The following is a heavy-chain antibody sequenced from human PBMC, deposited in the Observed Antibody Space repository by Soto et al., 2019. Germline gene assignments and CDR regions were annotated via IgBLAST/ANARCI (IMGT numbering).Heavy chain of an antibody. D-gene: IGHD2-2*01. CDR1: GYTFTSYG. CDR3: ARTRFPRYCSSTSCRSDAFDI. V-gene: IGHV1-18*01. CDR2: ISAYNCNT. Sequence: ASVKVSCKASGYTFTSYGSSWVRQAPGQWLEWMGWISAYNCNTNYAQKLQGRVTMTTDTSTSTAYMELRSLRSDDTAVYYCARTRFPRYCSSTSCRSDAFDIWGQGTMVTVSS. J-gene: IGHJ3*02.